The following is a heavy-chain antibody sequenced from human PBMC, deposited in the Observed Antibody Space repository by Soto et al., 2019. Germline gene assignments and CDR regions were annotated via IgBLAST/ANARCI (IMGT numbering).Heavy chain of an antibody. CDR2: IYYSGST. J-gene: IGHJ5*02. CDR1: GGSISSGGYY. D-gene: IGHD6-19*01. CDR3: AGSTGWYWFDP. V-gene: IGHV4-31*03. Sequence: SETLSLTCTVSGGSISSGGYYWSRIRQHPGKGLEWIGYIYYSGSTYYNPSLKSRVTISVDTSKNQFSLKLNSVTAADTAVYYCAGSTGWYWFDPWGQGTLVTVSS.